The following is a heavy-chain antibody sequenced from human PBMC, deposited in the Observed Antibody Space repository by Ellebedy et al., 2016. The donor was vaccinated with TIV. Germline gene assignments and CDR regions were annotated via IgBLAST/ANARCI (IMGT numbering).Heavy chain of an antibody. CDR1: GYFISDGYY. Sequence: SETLSLTCTVSGYFISDGYYWGWIRQPPGKGLEWIGSGYHSESTFYNPSLKSRVSISVDTTKNQFSLRLASVTAADTAVYYCARDGTVLVPAADMDVWGKGTTVTVSS. V-gene: IGHV4-38-2*02. J-gene: IGHJ6*03. D-gene: IGHD2-2*01. CDR2: GYHSEST. CDR3: ARDGTVLVPAADMDV.